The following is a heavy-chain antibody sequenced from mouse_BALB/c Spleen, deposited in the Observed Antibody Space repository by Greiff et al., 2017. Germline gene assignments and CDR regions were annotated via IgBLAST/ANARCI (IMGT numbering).Heavy chain of an antibody. CDR3: AKHGLLRPYWYFDV. Sequence: VKLQESGPGLVAPSQSLSITCTVSGFSLTDYGVSWIRQPPGKGLEWLGVIWGGGSTYYNSALKSRLSISKDNSKSQVFLKMNSLQTDDTAMYYCAKHGLLRPYWYFDVWGAGTTVTVSS. CDR1: GFSLTDYG. J-gene: IGHJ1*01. D-gene: IGHD1-2*01. CDR2: IWGGGST. V-gene: IGHV2-6-5*01.